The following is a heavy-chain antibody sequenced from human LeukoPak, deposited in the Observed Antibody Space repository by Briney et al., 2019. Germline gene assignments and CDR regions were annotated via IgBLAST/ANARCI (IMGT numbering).Heavy chain of an antibody. CDR1: GFAFSQFP. CDR2: ISLDGGNT. V-gene: IGHV3-30*03. J-gene: IGHJ4*02. CDR3: ARDKSYFGSGNYQYFDS. D-gene: IGHD3-10*01. Sequence: GGSLRLSCVASGFAFSQFPVHWVCQAPGKRLEWVSCISLDGGNTNYGDSVKGRFTISRDNSKNTLHLQMNRLTPEDPALYYCARDKSYFGSGNYQYFDSWGQGALVIVSS.